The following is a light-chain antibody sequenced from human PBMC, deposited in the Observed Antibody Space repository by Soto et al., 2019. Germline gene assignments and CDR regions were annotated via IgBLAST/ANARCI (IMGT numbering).Light chain of an antibody. Sequence: QSVLTQPPSVSAAPGQKVTISCSGSSSNIGNKYVSWYQQLPGTAPKLLIYDNNKRPSGIPDRFSGSKSGTSATLGITGLQTGDEADYYCGTWDSSLGAGFYVVFGGGTKLTVL. V-gene: IGLV1-51*01. CDR1: SSNIGNKY. CDR3: GTWDSSLGAGFYVV. CDR2: DNN. J-gene: IGLJ2*01.